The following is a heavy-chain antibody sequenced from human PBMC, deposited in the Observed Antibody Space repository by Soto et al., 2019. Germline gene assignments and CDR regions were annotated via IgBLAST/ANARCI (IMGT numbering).Heavy chain of an antibody. CDR2: ISYDGSNK. Sequence: PGGSLRLSCAASGFTFSSYGMHWVRQAPGKGLEWVAVISYDGSNKYYADSVKGRFTISRDNSKNTLYLQMNSLRAEDTAVYYCAKDRRLIAVAGPVGYWGQGTLVTVSS. CDR1: GFTFSSYG. V-gene: IGHV3-30*18. D-gene: IGHD6-19*01. J-gene: IGHJ4*02. CDR3: AKDRRLIAVAGPVGY.